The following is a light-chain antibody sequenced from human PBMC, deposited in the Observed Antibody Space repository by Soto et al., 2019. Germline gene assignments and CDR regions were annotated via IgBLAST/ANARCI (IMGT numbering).Light chain of an antibody. Sequence: DIQLTQSPSSLSAFVGDRVSITCRASQSISRYLNWYQQKPGKAPKLLIYAASSLQTRVPSRFSGSGSGTDYTLTISSLQPEDFATYYCQQSYTTLPLTFGGGTNVDI. V-gene: IGKV1-39*01. CDR3: QQSYTTLPLT. J-gene: IGKJ4*01. CDR1: QSISRY. CDR2: AAS.